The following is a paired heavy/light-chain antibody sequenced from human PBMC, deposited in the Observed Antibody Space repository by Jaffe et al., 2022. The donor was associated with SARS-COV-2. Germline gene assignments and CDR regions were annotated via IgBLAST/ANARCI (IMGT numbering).Light chain of an antibody. CDR2: WAS. Sequence: DIVMTQSPDSLAVSLGERATINCKSSQNILYSSNNKNYLAWYQQKPGQPPKLLIYWASSRESGVPDRFGGSGSGTDFTLTISSLQAEDVAVYYCQQYYSSVFTFGPGTKVEIK. CDR1: QNILYSSNNKNY. J-gene: IGKJ3*01. CDR3: QQYYSSVFT. V-gene: IGKV4-1*01.
Heavy chain of an antibody. Sequence: EVQLVESGGGLVQPGGSLRLSCAASGFTFSNFWMTWVRQAPGKGLEWVAKIKEDGSEKFYVDSVKGRFTIFRDNAKNSLYLQMNSLRAEDTAVYYCARGPEGYYYYMDVWGKGTTVTVSS. CDR1: GFTFSNFW. J-gene: IGHJ6*03. CDR3: ARGPEGYYYYMDV. V-gene: IGHV3-7*01. CDR2: IKEDGSEK.